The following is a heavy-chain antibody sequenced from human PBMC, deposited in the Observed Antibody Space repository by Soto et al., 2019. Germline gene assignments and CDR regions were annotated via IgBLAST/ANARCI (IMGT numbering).Heavy chain of an antibody. CDR2: IYYSGST. J-gene: IGHJ4*02. CDR1: GGSLRSGDYY. D-gene: IGHD3-3*01. V-gene: IGHV4-30-4*01. Sequence: QVQLQESGPGLVKPSQTLSLTCTVSGGSLRSGDYYWSWVRQPPGKGLEWIGYIYYSGSTYYNPSLKSRVTISVATSKNQFSLKLSSVTAADTAVYYCVRVFRAGYYDFWSGYSLFDYWGQGTLVTVSS. CDR3: VRVFRAGYYDFWSGYSLFDY.